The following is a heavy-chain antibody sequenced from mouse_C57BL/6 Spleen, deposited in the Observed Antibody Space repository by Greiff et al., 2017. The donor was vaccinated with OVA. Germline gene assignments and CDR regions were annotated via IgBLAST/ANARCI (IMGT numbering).Heavy chain of an antibody. V-gene: IGHV1-52*01. CDR2: IDPSDSGT. CDR1: GYTFTSYW. D-gene: IGHD1-1*01. Sequence: QVQLQQPGAELVRPGSSVKLSCKASGYTFTSYWMHWVKQRPIQGLEWIGNIDPSDSGTHYNQKFKDKATLTVDKSSSTAYMQLSSLTSEDSAVYYCARSREITTVVAPMDYWGQGTSVTVSS. J-gene: IGHJ4*01. CDR3: ARSREITTVVAPMDY.